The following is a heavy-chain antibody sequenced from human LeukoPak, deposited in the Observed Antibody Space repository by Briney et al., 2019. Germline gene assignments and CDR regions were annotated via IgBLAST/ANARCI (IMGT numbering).Heavy chain of an antibody. Sequence: GASVKVSCKASGYTFTGYYMHWVRQAPGQGLEWMGWINPNSGGTNYAQKFQGRVTMTRDTSISTAYMELSRLRSDDTAVYYCARGNTNSGWYTWFYAWGQGTLVTVSS. D-gene: IGHD6-19*01. V-gene: IGHV1-2*02. J-gene: IGHJ5*02. CDR1: GYTFTGYY. CDR2: INPNSGGT. CDR3: ARGNTNSGWYTWFYA.